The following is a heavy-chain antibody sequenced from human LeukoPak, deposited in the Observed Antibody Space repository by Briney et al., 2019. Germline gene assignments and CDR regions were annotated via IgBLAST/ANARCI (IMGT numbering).Heavy chain of an antibody. V-gene: IGHV2-5*01. CDR3: AHRGYGGNSVDY. D-gene: IGHD4-23*01. Sequence: KESGPTLVKPTQTLTLTCTFSGFSLSTSGVGVGWIRQPPGKALEWLALIYWNDDKRYSPSLKSRLTITKDTSKTQVVLTMTNMDPVDTATYYCAHRGYGGNSVDYWGQGTLVTVSS. J-gene: IGHJ4*02. CDR2: IYWNDDK. CDR1: GFSLSTSGVG.